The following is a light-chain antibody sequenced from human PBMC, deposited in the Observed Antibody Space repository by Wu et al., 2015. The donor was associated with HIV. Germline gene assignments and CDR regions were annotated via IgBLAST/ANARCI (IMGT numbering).Light chain of an antibody. CDR1: QSIVIW. CDR2: GAS. CDR3: QQYYTYPFT. Sequence: DIQMTQSPSTLSTSVGDRVTITCRASQSIVIWLAWYQQKPGKAPNLLIYGASNLETGSTRFSGSGSGTEFTLTISSLQPDDFATYYCQQYYTYPFTFALGPKWISN. J-gene: IGKJ3*01. V-gene: IGKV1-5*03.